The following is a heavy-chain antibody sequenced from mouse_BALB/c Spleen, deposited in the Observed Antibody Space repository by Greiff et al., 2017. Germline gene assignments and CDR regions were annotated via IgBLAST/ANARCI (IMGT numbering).Heavy chain of an antibody. CDR2: IDPETGGT. J-gene: IGHJ4*01. CDR3: TKGTVVAMDY. D-gene: IGHD1-1*01. CDR1: GYTFTDYE. V-gene: IGHV1-15*01. Sequence: VQLQQSGAELVRPGASVTLSCKASGYTFTDYEMHWVKQTPVHGLEWIGAIDPETGGTAYNQKFKGKATLTADKSSSTAYMELRSLTSEDSAVYYCTKGTVVAMDYWGQGTSVTVSS.